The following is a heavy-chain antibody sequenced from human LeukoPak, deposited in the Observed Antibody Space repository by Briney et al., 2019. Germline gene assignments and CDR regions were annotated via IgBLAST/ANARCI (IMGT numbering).Heavy chain of an antibody. D-gene: IGHD2-2*01. Sequence: GGSLRLSCAASGFTFSSYGMHWVRRAPGKGLEWVAVISYDGSNKYYADSVKGRFTISRDNSKNTLYLQMNSLRAEDTAVYYCAKEVVASWGQGTLVTVFS. CDR1: GFTFSSYG. CDR3: AKEVVAS. J-gene: IGHJ5*02. CDR2: ISYDGSNK. V-gene: IGHV3-30*18.